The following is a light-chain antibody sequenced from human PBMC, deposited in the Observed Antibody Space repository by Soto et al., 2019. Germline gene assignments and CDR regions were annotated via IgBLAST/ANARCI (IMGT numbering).Light chain of an antibody. Sequence: DIQMTQSPSTLSASVGDRVTITCRASQSISSWLAWYQQKPGKAPKLLIEKASSLESGVPSRFSVSGSGTVFTLTISSLQPDDCATYDCQQYNSHVFNFGQGTKLEIK. V-gene: IGKV1-5*03. CDR3: QQYNSHVFN. J-gene: IGKJ2*01. CDR1: QSISSW. CDR2: KAS.